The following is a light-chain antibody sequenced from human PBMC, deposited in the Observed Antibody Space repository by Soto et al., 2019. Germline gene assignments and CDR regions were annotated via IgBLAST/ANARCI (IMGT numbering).Light chain of an antibody. V-gene: IGLV1-44*01. CDR1: NSNIGRNT. Sequence: QAVVTQPASASGTPGQRVTISCSGSNSNIGRNTVNWYQQLPGAAPNLLIYSNNQRPSGVPDRFSGSKSGTSASLAISGRQSEDEADYYCAAWDESTNVPVFGGGTKLTVL. CDR3: AAWDESTNVPV. J-gene: IGLJ3*02. CDR2: SNN.